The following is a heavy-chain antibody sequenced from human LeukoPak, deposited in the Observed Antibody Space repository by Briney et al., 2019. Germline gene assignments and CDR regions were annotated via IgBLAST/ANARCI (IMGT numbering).Heavy chain of an antibody. J-gene: IGHJ4*02. CDR2: IYYSGGT. D-gene: IGHD3-10*01. Sequence: PSETPSLTCTVSGGSISSYYWSWIRQPPGKGLEWIGYIYYSGGTNYNPSLKSRVTISVDTSKNQFSLKLSSVTAADTAVYYCAVGGHGPDYYGSGSYYPYDYWGQGTLVTVSS. V-gene: IGHV4-59*01. CDR3: AVGGHGPDYYGSGSYYPYDY. CDR1: GGSISSYY.